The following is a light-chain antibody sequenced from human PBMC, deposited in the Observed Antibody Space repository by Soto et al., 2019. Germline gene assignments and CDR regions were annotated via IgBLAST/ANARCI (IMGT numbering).Light chain of an antibody. CDR1: SSDVGGYNY. V-gene: IGLV2-8*01. CDR3: RSYAARNNWV. Sequence: QSALTQPPSASGSPGQSVTISCTGTSSDVGGYNYVSWYQQHPGKAPKLMIYGVSKRPSGVSDRFSGSKSGNTASLTVAGLQAEDEADYYCRSYAARNNWVFRGGTKLTVL. CDR2: GVS. J-gene: IGLJ3*02.